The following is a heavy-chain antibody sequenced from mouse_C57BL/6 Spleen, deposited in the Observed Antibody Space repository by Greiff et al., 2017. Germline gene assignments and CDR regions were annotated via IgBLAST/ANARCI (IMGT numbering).Heavy chain of an antibody. CDR1: GYSITSGYY. Sequence: EVKLEESGPGLVKPSQSLSLTCSVTGYSITSGYYWNWIRQFPGNKLEWMGYISYDGSNNYNPSLKNRISITRDTSKNQFFLKLNSVTTEDTATYYCARGPSLDSSGYFDYWGQGTTLTVSS. CDR2: ISYDGSN. J-gene: IGHJ2*01. D-gene: IGHD3-2*02. CDR3: ARGPSLDSSGYFDY. V-gene: IGHV3-6*01.